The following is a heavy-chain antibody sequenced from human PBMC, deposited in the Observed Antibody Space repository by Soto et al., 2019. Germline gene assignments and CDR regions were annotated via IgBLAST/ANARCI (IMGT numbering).Heavy chain of an antibody. CDR3: STMDIVATIGWYFDL. CDR2: IKSKIDGGTT. D-gene: IGHD5-12*01. V-gene: IGHV3-15*01. CDR1: GFTFRNAW. J-gene: IGHJ2*01. Sequence: EVQVVESGGGSVKPGGSLRLSCAASGFTFRNAWMSWVRQAPGKGLEWVGRIKSKIDGGTTDYAAPVKGRFTISRDDSKNTLYLQMNSLKTEDTAVYYRSTMDIVATIGWYFDLWGRGTLVTVSS.